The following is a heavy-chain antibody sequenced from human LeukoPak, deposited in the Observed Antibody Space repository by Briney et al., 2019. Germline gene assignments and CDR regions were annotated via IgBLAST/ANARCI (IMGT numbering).Heavy chain of an antibody. V-gene: IGHV4-59*01. J-gene: IGHJ5*02. CDR2: IYYSGST. D-gene: IGHD1-26*01. CDR1: GGSISSYY. CDR3: ARDSDSGSYPMGWFDP. Sequence: PSETLSLTCTVPGGSISSYYWSWIRQPPGKGLEWIGYIYYSGSTNYNPSLKSRVTISVDTSKNQFSLKLSSVTAADTAVYYCARDSDSGSYPMGWFDPWGQGTLVTVSS.